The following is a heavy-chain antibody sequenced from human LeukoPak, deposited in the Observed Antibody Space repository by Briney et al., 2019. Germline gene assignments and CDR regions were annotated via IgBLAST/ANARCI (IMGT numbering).Heavy chain of an antibody. D-gene: IGHD2-2*01. CDR2: ISPSSFYI. CDR3: ARGRGCSSMSCYPDY. Sequence: GGSLRLSCAASGFCFSDYRINWVRQAPGKGLEWVSSISPSSFYIDYADSVKGRFTISRDNAKSSVYLQMSSLRAEDTAVYYCARGRGCSSMSCYPDYWGQGTLVTVSS. V-gene: IGHV3-21*06. CDR1: GFCFSDYR. J-gene: IGHJ4*02.